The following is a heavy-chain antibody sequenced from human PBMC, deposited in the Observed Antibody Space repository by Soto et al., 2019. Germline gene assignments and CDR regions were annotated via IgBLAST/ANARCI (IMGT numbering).Heavy chain of an antibody. CDR1: GDTFNDYY. CDR3: ARESGGATATLDYYYFYVDV. J-gene: IGHJ6*03. Sequence: QVQLVQSGAEVKKPGASVTVSCRSSGDTFNDYYIHWVRQAPGQGLEWMGWINPNGGVTKYAQKFQGWVSMTRDTSIRTVYMQLNRLRSDDTAVYYCARESGGATATLDYYYFYVDVWGTGTTVTVSS. CDR2: INPNGGVT. V-gene: IGHV1-2*04. D-gene: IGHD5-12*01.